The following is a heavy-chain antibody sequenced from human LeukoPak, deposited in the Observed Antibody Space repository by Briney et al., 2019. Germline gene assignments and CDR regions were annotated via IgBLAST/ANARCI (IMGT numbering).Heavy chain of an antibody. V-gene: IGHV3-23*01. CDR1: GFTFTNVW. Sequence: GGSLRLSCAASGFTFTNVWMSWVRQAPGKGLEWVSTISGSGANTYYADSVKGRFTISRDNSKNTLYLQMNSLRAEDTALYFCAEEVGATYPTFDYWGQGTLVTVSS. D-gene: IGHD1-26*01. J-gene: IGHJ4*02. CDR3: AEEVGATYPTFDY. CDR2: ISGSGANT.